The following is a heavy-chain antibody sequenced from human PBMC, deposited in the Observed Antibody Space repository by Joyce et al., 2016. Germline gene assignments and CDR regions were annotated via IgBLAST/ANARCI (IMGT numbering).Heavy chain of an antibody. V-gene: IGHV4-31*01. CDR2: IQSGGST. D-gene: IGHD4-17*01. J-gene: IGHJ2*01. Sequence: QVQLQESGPGLVRPSETLSLICTVSGGSVSSGDYYWSWFRQHPGQGLEWFGFIQSGGSTDYNTSLKSPVSMSIDTYNNQIFLRLTSVTAADTAVYFCAREGRADGDRPHFWYFDLWGRDTLLTVSS. CDR3: AREGRADGDRPHFWYFDL. CDR1: GGSVSSGDYY.